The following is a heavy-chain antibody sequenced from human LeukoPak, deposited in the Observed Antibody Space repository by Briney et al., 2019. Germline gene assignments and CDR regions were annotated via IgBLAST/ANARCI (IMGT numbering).Heavy chain of an antibody. J-gene: IGHJ6*02. CDR3: ARGGLRPYYYYYYGMDV. D-gene: IGHD4-17*01. CDR2: IYYSGST. Sequence: NPSETLSLTCAVSGGSISSYYWSWIRQPPGKGLEWIGYIYYSGSTNYNPSLKSRVTISVDTSKNQFSLKLSSVTAADTAVYYCARGGLRPYYYYYYGMDVWGQGTTVTVSS. V-gene: IGHV4-59*01. CDR1: GGSISSYY.